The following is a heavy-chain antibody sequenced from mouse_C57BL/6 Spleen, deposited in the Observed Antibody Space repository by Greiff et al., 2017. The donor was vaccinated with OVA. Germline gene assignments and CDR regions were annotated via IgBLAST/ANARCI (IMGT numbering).Heavy chain of an antibody. CDR3: ARASYGYFDV. CDR1: GYTFTSYW. D-gene: IGHD3-3*01. V-gene: IGHV1-64*01. CDR2: IHPNSGST. Sequence: VKLQQPGAELVKPGASVKLSCKASGYTFTSYWMHWVKQRPGQGLEWIGMIHPNSGSTNYNEKFKSKATLTVDKSSSTAYMQLSSLTSEDSAVYYCARASYGYFDVWGTGTTVTVSS. J-gene: IGHJ1*03.